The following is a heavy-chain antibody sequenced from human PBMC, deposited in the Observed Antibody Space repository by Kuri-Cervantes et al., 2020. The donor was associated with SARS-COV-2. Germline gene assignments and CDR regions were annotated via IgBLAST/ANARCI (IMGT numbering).Heavy chain of an antibody. CDR2: ISYDGSNK. CDR3: GIGIALGY. CDR1: GFTFSSYA. D-gene: IGHD6-13*01. V-gene: IGHV3-30-3*01. Sequence: GESLKISCAASGFTFSSYAMHWVRRAPGKGLEWVAVISYDGSNKYYADSVKGRFTISRDNSKNTLYLQMNSLRAEDTAVYYCGIGIALGYWGQGTLVTVSS. J-gene: IGHJ4*02.